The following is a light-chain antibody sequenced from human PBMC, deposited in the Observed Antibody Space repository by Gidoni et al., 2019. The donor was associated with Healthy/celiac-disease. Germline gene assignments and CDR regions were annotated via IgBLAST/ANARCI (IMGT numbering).Light chain of an antibody. CDR1: SSDVGAYDY. J-gene: IGLJ3*02. Sequence: QSALTQPASVSGSPGQSITIPCTGSSSDVGAYDYVSWYQQRPGQAPKLMIYDVSNRPSGLSNRFSGSKSGNTASLTISGLQAEDEADYYCSSFTTGSTPWVFGGGTQLTVL. CDR2: DVS. CDR3: SSFTTGSTPWV. V-gene: IGLV2-14*01.